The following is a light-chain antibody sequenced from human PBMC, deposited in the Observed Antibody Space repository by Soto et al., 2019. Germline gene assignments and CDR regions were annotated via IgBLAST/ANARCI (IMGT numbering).Light chain of an antibody. V-gene: IGLV2-8*01. CDR2: EVS. J-gene: IGLJ2*01. Sequence: QSALTQPPSASGSPGQSVTISCTGTSSDVGGYNYVSWYQQHPGKAPKLMIYEVSKRPSGVPDRFSGSKSGNTASLTISGLQAEDEADYYCSSFAGSRVLVLGGGTKVTVL. CDR3: SSFAGSRVLV. CDR1: SSDVGGYNY.